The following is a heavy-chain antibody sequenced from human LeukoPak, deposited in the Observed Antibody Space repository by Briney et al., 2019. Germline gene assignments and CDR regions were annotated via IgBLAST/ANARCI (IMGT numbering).Heavy chain of an antibody. J-gene: IGHJ6*02. CDR1: GGSISSYY. D-gene: IGHD3-9*01. CDR3: ARHTYGATGIPYGLDV. Sequence: SETLSLTCTVSGGSISSYYWSWIRQPPGKGLEWIGYIHYSGTTNYNPSLKSRVTISVDTSKNQFSLKLSSVTAADTAVYYCARHTYGATGIPYGLDVWGQGTTVTVSS. V-gene: IGHV4-59*08. CDR2: IHYSGTT.